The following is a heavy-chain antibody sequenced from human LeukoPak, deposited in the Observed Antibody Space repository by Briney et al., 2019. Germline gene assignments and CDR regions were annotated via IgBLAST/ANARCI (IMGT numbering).Heavy chain of an antibody. V-gene: IGHV4-59*01. J-gene: IGHJ4*02. CDR3: GSFPPARAGTVDY. Sequence: SETLSLTCTVSAGSISSYYWSWLRQPPGKGLEWIGYSFYNGRTNYNPSLKSRVSISVDTSKNQFSLNLISVTAADTAVYYCGSFPPARAGTVDYWGQGNLVTVSS. CDR1: AGSISSYY. CDR2: SFYNGRT. D-gene: IGHD6-19*01.